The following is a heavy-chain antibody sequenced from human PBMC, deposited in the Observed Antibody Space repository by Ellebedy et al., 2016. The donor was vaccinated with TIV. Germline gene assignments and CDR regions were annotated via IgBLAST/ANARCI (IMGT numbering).Heavy chain of an antibody. J-gene: IGHJ4*02. Sequence: ASVKVSXXASGYTFTSYDINWVRQATGQGLEWMGWINPNSGGTNYAQKFQGRVTMTRDTSISTAYMELSRLRSDDTAVYYCARAANSVDYWGQGTLVTVSS. CDR3: ARAANSVDY. CDR2: INPNSGGT. D-gene: IGHD3-10*01. V-gene: IGHV1-2*02. CDR1: GYTFTSYD.